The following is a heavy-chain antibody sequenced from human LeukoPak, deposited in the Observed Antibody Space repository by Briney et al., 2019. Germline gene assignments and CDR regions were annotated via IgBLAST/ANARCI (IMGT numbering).Heavy chain of an antibody. CDR1: GFTFSSQT. CDR2: ISGSTSYI. J-gene: IGHJ4*02. CDR3: ARAQDTYNSLYFDY. V-gene: IGHV3-21*01. D-gene: IGHD5-24*01. Sequence: PGGSLRLSCAASGFTFSSQTMNWVRQAPGKGLEWVSSISGSTSYIYYADSVKGRFTISRDNAKNSLFLQMNSLRAEDTAVYYCARAQDTYNSLYFDYWGQGALVTVSS.